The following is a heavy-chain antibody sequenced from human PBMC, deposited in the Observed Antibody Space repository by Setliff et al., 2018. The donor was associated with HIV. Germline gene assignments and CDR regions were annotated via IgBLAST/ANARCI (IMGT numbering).Heavy chain of an antibody. Sequence: SETLSLTCAVSGYSISSAYYWGWIRQPPGKGLAWIGSFNHSGSTYYNPSLKSHFGSTYYNPSLKSRVTISVDTSKNQFSLKLSSVTAADTAVYYCARQSSNTWSWFDPWGQGTLVTVSS. CDR1: GYSISSAYY. V-gene: IGHV4-38-2*01. CDR3: ARQSSNTWSWFDP. CDR2: FNHSGST. D-gene: IGHD6-13*01. J-gene: IGHJ5*02.